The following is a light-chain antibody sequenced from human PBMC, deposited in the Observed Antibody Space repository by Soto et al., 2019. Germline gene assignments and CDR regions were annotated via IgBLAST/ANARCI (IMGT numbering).Light chain of an antibody. CDR3: QQYGSSALT. V-gene: IGKV3-20*01. CDR2: GAS. Sequence: EIVLTQSPGTLSLSPGERATLSCRASRSVSSIYLAWYQQKPGQAPRLLIYGASSRPTGIPDRFSGSGSGTDFTLTISRLEPEDFAVYYCQQYGSSALTFGGGTKVDIK. CDR1: RSVSSIY. J-gene: IGKJ4*01.